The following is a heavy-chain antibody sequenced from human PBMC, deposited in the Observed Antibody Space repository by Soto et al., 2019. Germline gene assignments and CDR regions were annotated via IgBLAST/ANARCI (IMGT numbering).Heavy chain of an antibody. CDR1: GFSFYTSGVG. Sequence: QITLKESGPTLVKPPQTLTLTCTFSGFSFYTSGVGVAWIRQSPGKALEWLALIYGDDDKRYNPSLRSRLTITKDTSKIQVDLTMNNMDPVDTGTYCCDHNGPWGGYFDYRGQGSLVTVSS. CDR2: IYGDDDK. V-gene: IGHV2-5*02. J-gene: IGHJ4*02. D-gene: IGHD2-21*01. CDR3: DHNGPWGGYFDY.